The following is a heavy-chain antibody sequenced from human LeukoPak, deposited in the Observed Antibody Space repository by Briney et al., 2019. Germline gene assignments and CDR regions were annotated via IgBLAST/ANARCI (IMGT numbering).Heavy chain of an antibody. J-gene: IGHJ4*02. CDR1: GFTFSSYA. D-gene: IGHD4-17*01. CDR2: ISGSGGST. Sequence: GGSLRLSCAASGFTFSSYAMSWVRQAPGKGVEWVSAISGSGGSTYYADSVKGRFTISRDNSKNTLYLQMNSLRAEDTAVYYCAEDRDYGDYLFDYWGQGTLVSVSS. V-gene: IGHV3-23*01. CDR3: AEDRDYGDYLFDY.